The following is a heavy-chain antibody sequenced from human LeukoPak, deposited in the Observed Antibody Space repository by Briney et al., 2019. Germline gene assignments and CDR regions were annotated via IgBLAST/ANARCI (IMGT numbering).Heavy chain of an antibody. CDR3: AKDRGHSYGNDY. V-gene: IGHV3-23*01. D-gene: IGHD5-18*01. Sequence: GGSLRLSCAASGFTFSSCALSWVRQTPGKGLEWVSASSGSGGSTYYADSVKGRFTISRDNSKNTLYLQINSLRAEDTAVYYCAKDRGHSYGNDYWDQGTLVTVSS. J-gene: IGHJ4*02. CDR2: SSGSGGST. CDR1: GFTFSSCA.